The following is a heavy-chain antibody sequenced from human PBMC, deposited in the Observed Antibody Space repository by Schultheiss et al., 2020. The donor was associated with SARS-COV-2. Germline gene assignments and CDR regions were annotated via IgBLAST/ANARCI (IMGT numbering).Heavy chain of an antibody. CDR3: AKDLGYCSGGSCYATWYDY. Sequence: GGSLRLSCAASGFTFSSYAMSWVRQAPGKGLEWVSAISGSGGSTYYADSVKGRFTISRDNSKNTLYLQMNSLRAEDTAVYYCAKDLGYCSGGSCYATWYDYWGQGTLVTVSS. CDR1: GFTFSSYA. J-gene: IGHJ4*02. V-gene: IGHV3-23*01. CDR2: ISGSGGST. D-gene: IGHD2-15*01.